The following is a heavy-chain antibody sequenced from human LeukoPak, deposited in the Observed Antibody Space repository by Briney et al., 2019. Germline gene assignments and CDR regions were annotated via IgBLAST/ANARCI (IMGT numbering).Heavy chain of an antibody. CDR1: GFIFTSYG. Sequence: AGGSLRLSCAASGFIFTSYGMHWVRQAPGKGLEWVAVILYDRSNKYYVDSVKGRFTISRDNSKKPLYLQMNSLSAEDTAVYYCARYREGWYFDLWGRGTPVTVSS. J-gene: IGHJ2*01. CDR3: ARYREGWYFDL. V-gene: IGHV3-30*03. CDR2: ILYDRSNK. D-gene: IGHD4-11*01.